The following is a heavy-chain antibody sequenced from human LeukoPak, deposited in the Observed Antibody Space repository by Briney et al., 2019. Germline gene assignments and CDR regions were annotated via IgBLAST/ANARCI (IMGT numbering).Heavy chain of an antibody. J-gene: IGHJ5*02. CDR2: IYNSGST. CDR3: ARDEEYCTRSSCWTWFDP. Sequence: PSETLSLTCTVSVGSLNSGSYYCSWVRQPGGKGLEWIGRIYNSGSTSYNPSLKSRVTISIDTSKNHFSLQLSLVTAANTAIYDSARDEEYCTRSSCWTWFDPWGQGTLVTVSS. CDR1: VGSLNSGSYY. D-gene: IGHD2-2*01. V-gene: IGHV4-61*02.